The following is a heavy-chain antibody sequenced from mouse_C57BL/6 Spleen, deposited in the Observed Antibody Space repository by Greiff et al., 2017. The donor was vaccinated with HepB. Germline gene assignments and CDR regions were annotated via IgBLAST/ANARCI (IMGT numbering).Heavy chain of an antibody. CDR1: GFTFSDYY. CDR3: ARSIYDGYYSYAMDY. J-gene: IGHJ4*01. V-gene: IGHV5-16*01. D-gene: IGHD2-3*01. CDR2: INYDGSST. Sequence: DVKLVESEGGLVQPGSSMKLSCTASGFTFSDYYMAWVRQVPEKGLEWVANINYDGSSTYYLDSLKSRFIISRDNAKNILYLQMSSLKSEDTATYYCARSIYDGYYSYAMDYWGQGTSVTVSS.